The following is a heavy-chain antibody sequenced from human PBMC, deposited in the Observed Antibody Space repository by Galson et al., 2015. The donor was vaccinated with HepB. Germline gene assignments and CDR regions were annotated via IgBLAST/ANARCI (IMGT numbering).Heavy chain of an antibody. V-gene: IGHV1-18*04. CDR3: ARDRKDVEVPAPAPDYDFWSGYSMGKAYYYYYGMDV. CDR2: ISAYNGNT. D-gene: IGHD3-3*01. CDR1: GYTFTSYG. Sequence: SVKVSCKASGYTFTSYGISWVRQAPGQGLEWMGWISAYNGNTNYAQKLQGRVTMTTDTSTSTAYMELRSLRSDDTAVYYCARDRKDVEVPAPAPDYDFWSGYSMGKAYYYYYGMDVWGQGTTVTVSS. J-gene: IGHJ6*02.